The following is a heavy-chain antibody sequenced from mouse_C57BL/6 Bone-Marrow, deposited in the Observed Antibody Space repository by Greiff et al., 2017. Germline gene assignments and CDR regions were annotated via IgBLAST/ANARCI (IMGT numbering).Heavy chain of an antibody. J-gene: IGHJ1*03. Sequence: QVQLQQSGAELVRPGTSVKVSCKASGYAFTNYLIEWVKQRPGQGLEWIGVINPGSGGTNYNEKFKGKATLTADKSSSTAYMQLSSLTSEDSAVYFCAREEGYYYGSSYWYFDVWGTGTTVTVSS. D-gene: IGHD1-1*01. CDR3: AREEGYYYGSSYWYFDV. V-gene: IGHV1-54*01. CDR2: INPGSGGT. CDR1: GYAFTNYL.